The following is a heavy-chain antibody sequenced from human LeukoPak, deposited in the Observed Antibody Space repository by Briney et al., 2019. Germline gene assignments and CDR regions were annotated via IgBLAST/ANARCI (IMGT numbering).Heavy chain of an antibody. CDR2: MNPNSGNT. Sequence: ASVKVSCKASGYTFTSYDINWVRQATGQGLEWMGWMNPNSGNTGYAQKFQGRVTMTRNTSISTAYMELSSLRSEDTAVYYCARGAIRYYDILTAPDYWGQGTLVTVSS. J-gene: IGHJ4*02. CDR3: ARGAIRYYDILTAPDY. D-gene: IGHD3-9*01. CDR1: GYTFTSYD. V-gene: IGHV1-8*01.